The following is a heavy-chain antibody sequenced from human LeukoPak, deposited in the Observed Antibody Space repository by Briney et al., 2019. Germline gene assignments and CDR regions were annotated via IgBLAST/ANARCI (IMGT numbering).Heavy chain of an antibody. V-gene: IGHV4-59*01. CDR3: ARRTVVTPLEYYFDY. CDR2: IHYSGST. D-gene: IGHD4-23*01. CDR1: GDSIIGYY. Sequence: SETLSLTCTVSGDSIIGYYWSWIRQPPGKGLEWIGYIHYSGSTNYNPSLQSRVTISVDTSRSHFSLKLSSATAADTAMYYCARRTVVTPLEYYFDYWGQGTLVTVSS. J-gene: IGHJ4*02.